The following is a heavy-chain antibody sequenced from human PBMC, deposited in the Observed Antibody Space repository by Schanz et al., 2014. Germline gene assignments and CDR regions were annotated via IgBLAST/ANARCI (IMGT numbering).Heavy chain of an antibody. CDR3: ARGGYSSGWYDRDIAHVDY. Sequence: QVQLVQSGAEVKKPGSSVKVSCKASGGTFSSYTISWVRQAPGQGLEWMGRIISILGIPNYAQKFQGRVTFTADRSTSTAYMELRSLRSDDTAVYYCARGGYSSGWYDRDIAHVDYWGQGTLVTVSS. CDR1: GGTFSSYT. D-gene: IGHD6-19*01. J-gene: IGHJ4*02. V-gene: IGHV1-69*02. CDR2: IISILGIP.